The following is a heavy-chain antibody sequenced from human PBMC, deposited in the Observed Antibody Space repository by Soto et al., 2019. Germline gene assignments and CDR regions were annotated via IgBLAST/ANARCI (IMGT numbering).Heavy chain of an antibody. CDR3: ARGRVYYYDSSGQTSYYYYGMDV. CDR1: GGTFSSYA. D-gene: IGHD3-22*01. Sequence: QVQLVQSGGEVKKPGASVKVSCKASGGTFSSYAISWVRQAPGQGLEWMGGIIPIFGTANYAQKFQGRVTITADKSTSTAYMELSSLRSEDTAVYYCARGRVYYYDSSGQTSYYYYGMDVWGQGTTVTVSS. V-gene: IGHV1-69*13. J-gene: IGHJ6*02. CDR2: IIPIFGTA.